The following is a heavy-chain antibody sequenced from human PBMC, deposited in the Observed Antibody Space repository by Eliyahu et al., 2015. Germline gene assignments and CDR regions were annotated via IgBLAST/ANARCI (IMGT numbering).Heavy chain of an antibody. CDR2: IIPIFGTA. D-gene: IGHD2-15*01. CDR1: GGTFSSYA. Sequence: EVKKPGSSVKVSCKASGGTFSSYAISWVRQAPGQGLEWMGGIIPIFGTANYAQKFQGRVTITADESTSTAYMELSSLRSEDTAVYYCARDRRLYCSGGSCYETADAFDIWGQGTMVTVSS. V-gene: IGHV1-69*01. J-gene: IGHJ3*02. CDR3: ARDRRLYCSGGSCYETADAFDI.